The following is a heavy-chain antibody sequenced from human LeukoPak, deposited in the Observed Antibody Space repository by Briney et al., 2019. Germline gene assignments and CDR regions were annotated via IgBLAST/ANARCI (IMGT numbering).Heavy chain of an antibody. J-gene: IGHJ3*01. Sequence: SQTLSLTCTVSGGSISSGSYYWSWIRQPAGKGLEWIGRIYTSGSTNYNPSLKSRVTISVDTSKNQFSLKLSSVTAADTAVYYCAKGGGWDAFDFWGQGTLVTVSS. D-gene: IGHD6-19*01. CDR1: GGSISSGSYY. V-gene: IGHV4-61*02. CDR2: IYTSGST. CDR3: AKGGGWDAFDF.